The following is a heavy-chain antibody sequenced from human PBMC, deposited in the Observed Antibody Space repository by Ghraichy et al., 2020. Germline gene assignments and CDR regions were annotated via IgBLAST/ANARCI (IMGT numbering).Heavy chain of an antibody. CDR2: ISYDGSNR. Sequence: GGSLRLSCAASGFTFSSYAMHWVRQAPGKGLEWVAVISYDGSNRYYADSVKGRFTISRDNSKNTLYLQMNSLRAEDTAVYYCARDRAAAGTNYMDVWGKGTTVTVSS. CDR1: GFTFSSYA. V-gene: IGHV3-30*04. CDR3: ARDRAAAGTNYMDV. J-gene: IGHJ6*03. D-gene: IGHD6-13*01.